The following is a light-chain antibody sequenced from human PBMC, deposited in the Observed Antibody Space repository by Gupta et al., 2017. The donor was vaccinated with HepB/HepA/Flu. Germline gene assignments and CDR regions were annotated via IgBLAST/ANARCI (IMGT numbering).Light chain of an antibody. J-gene: IGKJ1*01. CDR1: QNVLHSNNKDF. CDR2: WAS. Sequence: DIVMTQSPDSLAVTLGERATINCKSSQNVLHSNNKDFLAWYQQKPGHPPKLLISWASTRDSGVPDRFSGSGSGTDFTLKISRGEAEDVAVYYCKQDQQTPWTFGQGTQVEIK. CDR3: KQDQQTPWT. V-gene: IGKV4-1*01.